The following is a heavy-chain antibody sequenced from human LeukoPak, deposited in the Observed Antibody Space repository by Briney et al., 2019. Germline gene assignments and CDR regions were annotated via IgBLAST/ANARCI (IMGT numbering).Heavy chain of an antibody. J-gene: IGHJ4*02. CDR2: ISVYNGNT. D-gene: IGHD3-10*01. Sequence: ASLKVSCKASGYTFTNYAISWVRQAPGQGLEWMGWISVYNGNTKNAQKLQGRVTMTTDTSASTAYVEVRSLRSDDTAVYYCVRDNAGVFDYWGQGSLVTVSS. CDR3: VRDNAGVFDY. V-gene: IGHV1-18*01. CDR1: GYTFTNYA.